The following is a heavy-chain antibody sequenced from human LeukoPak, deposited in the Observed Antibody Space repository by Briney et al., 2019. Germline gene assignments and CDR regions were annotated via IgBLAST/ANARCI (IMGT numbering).Heavy chain of an antibody. D-gene: IGHD2-2*01. J-gene: IGHJ5*02. Sequence: SETLSLTCAVYGGSFSGYYWSWIRQPPGKGLEWIGEINHSGSTNYNPSLKSRVTISVGTSKNQFSLKLSSVTAADTAVYYCARGRVPAAMWFDPWGQGTLVTVSS. CDR3: ARGRVPAAMWFDP. CDR1: GGSFSGYY. CDR2: INHSGST. V-gene: IGHV4-34*01.